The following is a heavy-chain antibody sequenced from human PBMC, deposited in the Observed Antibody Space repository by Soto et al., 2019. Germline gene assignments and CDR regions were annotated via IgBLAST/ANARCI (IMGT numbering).Heavy chain of an antibody. CDR3: ARDMGRGDYYFDY. CDR1: GFTFSSYG. D-gene: IGHD2-21*02. CDR2: IWYDGSNK. Sequence: QVQLVESGGGVVQPGRSLRLSCAASGFTFSSYGMHWVRQAPGKGLEWVAVIWYDGSNKYYADSEKGRFTISRDNSKNTMYLQMNSLRAEDTAVYYCARDMGRGDYYFDYWGQGTLVTVSS. V-gene: IGHV3-33*01. J-gene: IGHJ4*02.